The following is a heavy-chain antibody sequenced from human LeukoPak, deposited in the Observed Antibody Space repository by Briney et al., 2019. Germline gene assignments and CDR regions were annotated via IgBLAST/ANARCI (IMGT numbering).Heavy chain of an antibody. J-gene: IGHJ4*02. Sequence: PSETLSLTCTVSGGSISSGYYWGWIRQPPGKGLEWIGSIYHSGSTYYNPSLKSRVTISVDTSKNQFSLKLSSVTAADTAVYYCARADDYVWGSYRYFDYWGQGTLVTVSS. CDR2: IYHSGST. V-gene: IGHV4-38-2*02. CDR3: ARADDYVWGSYRYFDY. D-gene: IGHD3-16*02. CDR1: GGSISSGYY.